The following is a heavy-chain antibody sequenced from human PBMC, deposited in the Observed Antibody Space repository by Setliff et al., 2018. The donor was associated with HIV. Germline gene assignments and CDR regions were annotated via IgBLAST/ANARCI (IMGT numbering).Heavy chain of an antibody. CDR2: IYPGDSDT. V-gene: IGHV5-51*01. J-gene: IGHJ4*02. D-gene: IGHD3-10*01. CDR1: GYTFTNYW. CDR3: ARQPTDTSGYASGTLGDLDY. Sequence: GESLKISCRGSGYTFTNYWIGWVRQMPGRGLEWMGIIYPGDSDTRYSPSFEGQVTMSADKSINTAYLQWNSLKASDTAMYYCARQPTDTSGYASGTLGDLDYWGQGTLVTVSS.